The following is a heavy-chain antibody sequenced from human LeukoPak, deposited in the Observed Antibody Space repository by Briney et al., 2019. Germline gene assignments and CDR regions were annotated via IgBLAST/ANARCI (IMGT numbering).Heavy chain of an antibody. CDR1: GFTVSSNY. V-gene: IGHV3-66*01. CDR3: VRDHDYAFDY. CDR2: IYSGGST. J-gene: IGHJ4*02. D-gene: IGHD4-17*01. Sequence: GGSLRLSCADSGFTVSSNYMRWVRQAPGKGLEWVSVIYSGGSTHYADSVKGRFTISRDNSKNTLYLQMTSLRDEDTAVYYCVRDHDYAFDYWGQGAPVTVSS.